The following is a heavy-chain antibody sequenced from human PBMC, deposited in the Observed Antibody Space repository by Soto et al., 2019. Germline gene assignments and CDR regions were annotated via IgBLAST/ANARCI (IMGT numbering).Heavy chain of an antibody. J-gene: IGHJ3*02. CDR3: ARDSSGYYRGLSAFDI. CDR2: IIPIFGTA. D-gene: IGHD3-22*01. CDR1: GGTFSSYA. Sequence: QVQLVQSGAEVKKPGSSVKVSCKASGGTFSSYAISWVQQAPGQGLEWMGGIIPIFGTANYAQKFQGRVTITADESTSTAYMELSSLRSEDTAVYYCARDSSGYYRGLSAFDIWGQGTMVTVSS. V-gene: IGHV1-69*01.